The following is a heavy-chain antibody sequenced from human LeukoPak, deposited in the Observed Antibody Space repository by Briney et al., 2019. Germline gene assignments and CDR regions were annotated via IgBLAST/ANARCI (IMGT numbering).Heavy chain of an antibody. CDR2: ISCDGSNK. CDR1: GFTFSSYA. V-gene: IGHV3-30-3*01. CDR3: AKGQYSSGWYGGYYFDY. Sequence: GGSLRLSCAASGFTFSSYAMHWVRQAPGKGLEWVAVISCDGSNKYYADSVKGRFTISRDNSKNTLYLQMNSLRAEDTAVYYCAKGQYSSGWYGGYYFDYWGQGTLVTVSS. D-gene: IGHD6-19*01. J-gene: IGHJ4*02.